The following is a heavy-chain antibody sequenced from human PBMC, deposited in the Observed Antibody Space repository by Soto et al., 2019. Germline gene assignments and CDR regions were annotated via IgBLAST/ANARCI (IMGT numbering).Heavy chain of an antibody. CDR2: IIPIFGTA. Sequence: SVKVSCKASGGTFSSYAISWVRQAPGQGLEWMGGIIPIFGTANYAQKFQGRVTITADESTSTAYMELSSLRSEDTAVYYCAKSGGYCSGGSCYFDYWGQGTLVTVSS. J-gene: IGHJ4*02. CDR3: AKSGGYCSGGSCYFDY. D-gene: IGHD2-15*01. V-gene: IGHV1-69*13. CDR1: GGTFSSYA.